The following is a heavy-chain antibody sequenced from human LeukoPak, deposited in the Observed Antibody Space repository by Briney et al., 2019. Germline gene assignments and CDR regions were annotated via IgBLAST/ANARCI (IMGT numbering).Heavy chain of an antibody. Sequence: SETLSLTCTVSGGSIGSSGYYWGWIRQPPGKGLEWIGSIYYSGNTYYNPSLKSRVTISVDTSKNQFSLKLSSVTAADTAVYYCASNYYGSGSLDYWGQGNLVTVSS. CDR3: ASNYYGSGSLDY. CDR1: GGSIGSSGYY. CDR2: IYYSGNT. V-gene: IGHV4-39*07. J-gene: IGHJ4*02. D-gene: IGHD3-10*01.